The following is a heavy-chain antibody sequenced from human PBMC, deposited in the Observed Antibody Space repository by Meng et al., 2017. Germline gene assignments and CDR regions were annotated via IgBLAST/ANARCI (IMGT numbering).Heavy chain of an antibody. CDR3: ARDHSGSCDY. D-gene: IGHD1-26*01. CDR1: GFTFSSYA. J-gene: IGHJ4*02. CDR2: ISYDGSNK. V-gene: IGHV3-30*04. Sequence: QVRLVGSGGGVVQPGRSLRLSCAASGFTFSSYAMHWVRQAPGKGLEWVAVISYDGSNKYYADSVKGRFTISRDNSKNTLYLQMNSLRAEDTAVYYCARDHSGSCDYWGQGTLVTVSS.